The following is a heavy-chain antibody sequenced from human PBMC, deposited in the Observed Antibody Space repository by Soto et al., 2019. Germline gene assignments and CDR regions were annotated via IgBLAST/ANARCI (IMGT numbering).Heavy chain of an antibody. CDR3: ARGVGASYYFDY. J-gene: IGHJ4*02. CDR2: ISAYNGNT. D-gene: IGHD1-26*01. V-gene: IGHV1-18*01. CDR1: GYTFTSYG. Sequence: QVQLVQSGAEVKKPGASVKVSCKASGYTFTSYGISWVRQAPGQGLEWMGWISAYNGNTNYAQMLQGRVTMTTDTDTSTAYLELRSMKSDNTAVYYCARGVGASYYFDYWGQGNLVTVST.